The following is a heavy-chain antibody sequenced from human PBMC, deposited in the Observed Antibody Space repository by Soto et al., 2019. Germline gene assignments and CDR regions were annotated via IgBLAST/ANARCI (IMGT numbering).Heavy chain of an antibody. V-gene: IGHV3-23*01. D-gene: IGHD3-22*01. J-gene: IGHJ3*02. Sequence: GGSLRLSCAPSRFTFSSYAMSWVRQAPGKGLEWVSAISGSGGSTYYADSVKGRFTISRDNSKNTLYLQMNSLRAEDTAVYYFAKDLHYDSSGYFQDAFDIWGQGTMVTVSS. CDR2: ISGSGGST. CDR1: RFTFSSYA. CDR3: AKDLHYDSSGYFQDAFDI.